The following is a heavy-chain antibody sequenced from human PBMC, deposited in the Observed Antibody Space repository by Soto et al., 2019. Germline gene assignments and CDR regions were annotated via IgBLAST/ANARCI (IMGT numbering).Heavy chain of an antibody. D-gene: IGHD3-3*01. J-gene: IGHJ3*02. CDR1: GYPVTAYY. CDR3: ARGGGVGVAGSAAFDM. V-gene: IGHV1-2*02. CDR2: INPAIGAA. Sequence: QLHLVQSGAVVKKPGASVTVSCSASGYPVTAYYMHWVRQAPGRGLEWMGGINPAIGAAKYKQTFQGRVTMTRDTSTSTVFMELSGLTSEDTAVFYCARGGGVGVAGSAAFDMWGQGTLVTVSS.